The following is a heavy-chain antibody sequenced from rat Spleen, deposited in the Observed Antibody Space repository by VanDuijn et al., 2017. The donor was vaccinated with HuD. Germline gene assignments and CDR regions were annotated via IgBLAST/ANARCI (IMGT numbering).Heavy chain of an antibody. V-gene: IGHV5-25*01. CDR2: ISTGGGNT. J-gene: IGHJ1*01. CDR3: ARHRNLGYWHFDF. CDR1: GFTFSNYD. Sequence: EVQLVESGGGLVQPGRSMKLSCAASGFTFSNYDMAWVRQAPTMGLEWVASISTGGGNTHYRDSVKGRFTVSRDNAKTTLFLQMDSLRSEDTATYYCARHRNLGYWHFDFWGPGTMVTVSS. D-gene: IGHD4-6*01.